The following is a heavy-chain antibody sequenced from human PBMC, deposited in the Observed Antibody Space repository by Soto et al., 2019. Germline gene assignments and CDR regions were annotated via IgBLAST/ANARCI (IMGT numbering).Heavy chain of an antibody. V-gene: IGHV3-30*18. CDR3: AKDRGPVAVTIYYYYGMDV. CDR1: GFTFSSYG. D-gene: IGHD3-22*01. J-gene: IGHJ6*02. Sequence: QVQLVESGGGVVQPGRSLRLSCAASGFTFSSYGMHWVRQAPGKGLEWVAVISYDGSNKYYADSVKGRFTISRDNSKNTLYLQMNSLRAEDTAVYYCAKDRGPVAVTIYYYYGMDVWGQGTTVTVSS. CDR2: ISYDGSNK.